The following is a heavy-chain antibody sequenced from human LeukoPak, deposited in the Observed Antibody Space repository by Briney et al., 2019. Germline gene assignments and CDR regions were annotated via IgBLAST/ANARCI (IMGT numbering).Heavy chain of an antibody. CDR2: IYHSGST. CDR1: GYSISSGYY. CDR3: ARDLPVLLWFGEFSPYGMDV. V-gene: IGHV4-38-2*02. J-gene: IGHJ6*02. Sequence: PSETLSLTCTVSGYSISSGYYWGWIRQPPGKGLEWIGSIYHSGSTYSNPSLKSRVTISVDTSKNQFYLKLSSVTAADTAVYYCARDLPVLLWFGEFSPYGMDVWGQGTTVTVSS. D-gene: IGHD3-10*01.